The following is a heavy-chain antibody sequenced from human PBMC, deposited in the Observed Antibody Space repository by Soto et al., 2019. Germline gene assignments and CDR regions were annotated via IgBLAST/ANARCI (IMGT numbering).Heavy chain of an antibody. CDR3: ARLTYYYDGSVYGMDV. J-gene: IGHJ6*02. D-gene: IGHD3-22*01. Sequence: GGSLRLSCAASGFTVSSNYMSWVRQASGKGLEWVSVIYTDGPTYYADSVKGRFTISRDTFKNTLLLQMNSLRAEDTAVYYCARLTYYYDGSVYGMDVWGQGXTVTVS. V-gene: IGHV3-53*01. CDR1: GFTVSSNY. CDR2: IYTDGPT.